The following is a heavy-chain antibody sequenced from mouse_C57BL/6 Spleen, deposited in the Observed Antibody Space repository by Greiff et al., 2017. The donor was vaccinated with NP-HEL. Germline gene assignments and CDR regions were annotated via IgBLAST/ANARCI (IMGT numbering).Heavy chain of an antibody. CDR3: ARAGSSYGYFDV. CDR1: GYTFTDYY. J-gene: IGHJ1*03. CDR2: INPYNGGT. V-gene: IGHV1-19*01. D-gene: IGHD1-1*01. Sequence: SGPVLVKPGASVKMSCKASGYTFTDYYMNWVKQSHGKSLEWIGVINPYNGGTSYNQKFKGKATLTVDKSSSTAYMELNSLTSEDSAVYYCARAGSSYGYFDVWGTGTTVTVSS.